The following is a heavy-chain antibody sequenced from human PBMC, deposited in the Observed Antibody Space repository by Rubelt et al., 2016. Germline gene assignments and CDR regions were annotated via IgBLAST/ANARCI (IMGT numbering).Heavy chain of an antibody. CDR1: GHSFSTDW. CDR2: SNPDGSTT. J-gene: IGHJ3*01. Sequence: GGLVQPGGSLRLSCAASGHSFSTDWMHWVRQAPGKGLVWVSRSNPDGSTTNYADSVKGRFTISQDNAKNTLYLQMNSLRAEDTADYYCARDRAVYEERKHAFDVWGQGTMVTVSS. D-gene: IGHD6-6*01. V-gene: IGHV3-74*01. CDR3: ARDRAVYEERKHAFDV.